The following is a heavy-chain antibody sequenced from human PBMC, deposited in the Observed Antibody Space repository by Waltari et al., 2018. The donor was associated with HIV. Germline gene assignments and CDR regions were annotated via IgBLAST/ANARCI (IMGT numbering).Heavy chain of an antibody. CDR1: GFTFSSYA. Sequence: QVQLVESGGGVVQPGRSLRLSCAASGFTFSSYAMHWVRQAPGKGLEWVAVKSYDGSNKYYADSVKGRFTIARDNSKNTLYLQMNSLRAEDTAVYYCASRIAVAAFDIWGQGTMVTVSS. CDR3: ASRIAVAAFDI. CDR2: KSYDGSNK. V-gene: IGHV3-30*01. D-gene: IGHD6-19*01. J-gene: IGHJ3*02.